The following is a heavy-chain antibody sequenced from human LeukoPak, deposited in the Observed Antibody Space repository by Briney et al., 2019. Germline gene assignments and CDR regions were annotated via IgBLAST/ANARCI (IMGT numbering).Heavy chain of an antibody. V-gene: IGHV3-23*01. CDR1: GFTFSSYA. J-gene: IGHJ4*02. Sequence: GGSLRLSCAASGFTFSSYAMSWVRQAPGKGLEWVSAISGSGGSTYYADSVKGRFTISRDNSKNTLYLQMNSLRAEDTAVYYCAKGQHRYYYDSSGYYYFDYWGQGTLVTVSS. CDR2: ISGSGGST. D-gene: IGHD3-22*01. CDR3: AKGQHRYYYDSSGYYYFDY.